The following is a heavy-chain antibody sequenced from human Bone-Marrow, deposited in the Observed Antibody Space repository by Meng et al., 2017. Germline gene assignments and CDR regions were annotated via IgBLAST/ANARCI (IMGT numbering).Heavy chain of an antibody. D-gene: IGHD3-10*01. J-gene: IGHJ6*02. CDR1: GFTFSDHY. CDR2: TRNKANSYTT. V-gene: IGHV3-72*01. Sequence: LSLTCAASGFTFSDHYMDWVRQAPGKGLGWVGRTRNKANSYTTEYAASVKGRFTISRDDSKNSLYLQMNSLKTEDTAVYYCAREKGSEYYYGSGSYMDYYGMDVWGQGTTVTVSS. CDR3: AREKGSEYYYGSGSYMDYYGMDV.